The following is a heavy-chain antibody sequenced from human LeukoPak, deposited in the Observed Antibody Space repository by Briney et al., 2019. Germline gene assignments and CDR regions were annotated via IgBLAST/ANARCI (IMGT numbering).Heavy chain of an antibody. D-gene: IGHD3-3*01. CDR2: MLGNGNNI. V-gene: IGHV3-43*02. CDR3: AKDLPQYYDFWSGYYGGFNY. Sequence: GGALRLSCAASGFTFEDYAMHWVREGPGKGLEWVSLMLGNGNNIYYADSVKARFTISRDNSKNSLYLQMNSLRTEDTALYYCAKDLPQYYDFWSGYYGGFNYWGQGTLVTVSP. CDR1: GFTFEDYA. J-gene: IGHJ4*02.